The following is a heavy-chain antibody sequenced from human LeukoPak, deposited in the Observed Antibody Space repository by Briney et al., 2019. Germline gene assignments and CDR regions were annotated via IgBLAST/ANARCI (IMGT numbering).Heavy chain of an antibody. CDR2: ISAYNGNT. CDR1: GYTFTSYD. Sequence: GASVKVSCKASGYTFTSYDINWVRQATGQGLEWMGWISAYNGNTNYAQELQGRVTMTTDTSTSTAYMELRSLRSDDTAVYYCARSRPHTLNFDYWGQGTLVTVSS. CDR3: ARSRPHTLNFDY. J-gene: IGHJ4*02. V-gene: IGHV1-18*01. D-gene: IGHD6-6*01.